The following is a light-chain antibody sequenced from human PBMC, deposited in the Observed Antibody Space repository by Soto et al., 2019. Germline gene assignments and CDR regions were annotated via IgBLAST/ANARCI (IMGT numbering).Light chain of an antibody. CDR3: QQSYSTTQT. CDR2: AAS. Sequence: DIKMTQSPSSGSASVGDRVTITCRASQGISSWLAWYPQTPGKAPKILIYAASSLQSGVQSEFSGSGAGTDFTRTISSLQHEDFTTAYCQQSYSTTQTFGQGTKVDI. J-gene: IGKJ1*01. V-gene: IGKV1-12*01. CDR1: QGISSW.